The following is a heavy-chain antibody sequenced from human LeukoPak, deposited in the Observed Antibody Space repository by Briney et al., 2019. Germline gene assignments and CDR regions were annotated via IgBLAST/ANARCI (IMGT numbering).Heavy chain of an antibody. CDR1: GYTYTGYY. Sequence: ASVKLSCKASGYTYTGYYMHWVRQAPGQGFEWMGWINPNSGGTNYAQKFQGRVTMTRATSISTAYMELSRLRSDDTAVYYCSVQLGIPYFDYWGQGTLVTVSS. CDR3: SVQLGIPYFDY. J-gene: IGHJ4*02. D-gene: IGHD7-27*01. CDR2: INPNSGGT. V-gene: IGHV1-2*02.